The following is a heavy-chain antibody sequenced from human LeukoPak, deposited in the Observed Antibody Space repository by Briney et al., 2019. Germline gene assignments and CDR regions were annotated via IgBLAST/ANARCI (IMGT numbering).Heavy chain of an antibody. Sequence: GASVKVSCKVSGYTLTELSIHWVRQAPGQGLEWMGWISAYNGNTNYAQKLQGRVTMTTDTSTSTAYMELRSLRSDDTAVYYCARSRSGESDYWGQGTLVTVSS. CDR2: ISAYNGNT. V-gene: IGHV1-18*01. CDR3: ARSRSGESDY. CDR1: GYTLTELS. J-gene: IGHJ4*02. D-gene: IGHD3-10*01.